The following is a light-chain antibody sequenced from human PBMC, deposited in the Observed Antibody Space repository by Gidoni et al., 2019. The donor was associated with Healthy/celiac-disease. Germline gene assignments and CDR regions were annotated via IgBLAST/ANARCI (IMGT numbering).Light chain of an antibody. V-gene: IGKV3-11*01. Sequence: EIVLTQSPATLSLSPGESTTLSGRASQSVSSYLAWYQQKPGQAPRLLIYDASNRATGIPARFSGSGSGTDFTLTISSLEPEDFAVYYCQQRSNWPPITFXXXTRLEIK. CDR3: QQRSNWPPIT. CDR2: DAS. CDR1: QSVSSY. J-gene: IGKJ5*01.